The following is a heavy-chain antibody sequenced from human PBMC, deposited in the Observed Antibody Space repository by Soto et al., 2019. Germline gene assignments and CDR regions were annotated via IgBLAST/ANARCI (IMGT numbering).Heavy chain of an antibody. CDR3: ARDSCSGGSCYRISPWFDP. D-gene: IGHD2-15*01. CDR2: TYYRSKWYN. J-gene: IGHJ5*02. V-gene: IGHV6-1*01. CDR1: GDSVSSNSAA. Sequence: PSQTLSLTCAISGDSVSSNSAAWNWIRQSPSRGLEWLGRTYYRSKWYNDYAVSVKSRITINPDTSKNQFSLQLNSVTPEDTAVYYCARDSCSGGSCYRISPWFDPWGQGTLVTVSS.